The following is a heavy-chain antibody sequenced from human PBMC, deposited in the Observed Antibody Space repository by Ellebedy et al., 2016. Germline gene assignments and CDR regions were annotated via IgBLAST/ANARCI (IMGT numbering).Heavy chain of an antibody. J-gene: IGHJ4*02. V-gene: IGHV3-48*01. CDR1: GFTFSSYS. CDR3: AREGIQLWLW. CDR2: ISSSSSTI. D-gene: IGHD5-18*01. Sequence: GESLKISXAASGFTFSSYSMNWVRQAPGKGLEWVSYISSSSSTIYYADSVKGRFTISRDNSKNTLYLQMNSLRAEDTAVYYCAREGIQLWLWWGQGTLVTVSS.